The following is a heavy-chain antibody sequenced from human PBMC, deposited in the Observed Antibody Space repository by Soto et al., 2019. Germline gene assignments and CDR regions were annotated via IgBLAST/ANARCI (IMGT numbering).Heavy chain of an antibody. CDR3: TTARWYTYYFDY. D-gene: IGHD2-15*01. CDR1: GFTFSNAR. CDR2: IKTKSDGGTT. V-gene: IGHV3-15*01. J-gene: IGHJ4*02. Sequence: GSLRLSCAASGFTFSNARMSWVRQAPGKGLEWVGRIKTKSDGGTTDYAAPVKGRFTISRDDSKDTLYLQMDSLRTEDTAVYYCTTARWYTYYFDYWGQGTLVTVSS.